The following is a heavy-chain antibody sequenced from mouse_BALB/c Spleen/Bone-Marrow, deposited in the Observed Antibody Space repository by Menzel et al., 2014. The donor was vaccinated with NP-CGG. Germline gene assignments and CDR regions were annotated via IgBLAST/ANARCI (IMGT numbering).Heavy chain of an antibody. D-gene: IGHD4-1*01. V-gene: IGHV5-12-2*01. Sequence: EVKLVESGGGLVQPGGSLKLSCAASGFTFXSYTMSWVRQTPEKRLEWVAYISDGGGSTYYPDTVKGRFTISRDNAKNTLYLQMSSLKSEDTAMYYCARHKSWVFDYWGQGTTLTVSS. CDR2: ISDGGGST. CDR3: ARHKSWVFDY. J-gene: IGHJ2*01. CDR1: GFTFXSYT.